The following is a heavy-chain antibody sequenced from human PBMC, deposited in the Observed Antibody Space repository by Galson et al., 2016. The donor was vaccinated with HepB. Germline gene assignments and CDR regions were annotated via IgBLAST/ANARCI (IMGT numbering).Heavy chain of an antibody. Sequence: SLRLSCAASGFPFGDSAMSWFRQAPGKGLEWVGFIRSKAYGGTAEFAASVKGRFTISRDDFKNIAYLQMNGLKTEDTAVYFCSRGRYSSGYYTATYFFDLWGQGTLVTVSS. D-gene: IGHD2-15*01. CDR3: SRGRYSSGYYTATYFFDL. J-gene: IGHJ4*02. V-gene: IGHV3-49*03. CDR1: GFPFGDSA. CDR2: IRSKAYGGTA.